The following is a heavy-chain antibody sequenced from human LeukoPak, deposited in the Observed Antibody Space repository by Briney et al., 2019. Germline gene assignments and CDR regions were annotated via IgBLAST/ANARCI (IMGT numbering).Heavy chain of an antibody. CDR1: GYTFTSYD. V-gene: IGHV1-8*01. D-gene: IGHD3-10*01. CDR2: MNANSGNT. J-gene: IGHJ4*02. CDR3: ARVWFGAKDDDY. Sequence: ASVKVSCKASGYTFTSYDINWLRQASGQGLEWMGWMNANSGNTGYAQKFQGRVIMTRNTSINTAYMELSSLRSEDTAVYYCARVWFGAKDDDYWGQGTLVTVSS.